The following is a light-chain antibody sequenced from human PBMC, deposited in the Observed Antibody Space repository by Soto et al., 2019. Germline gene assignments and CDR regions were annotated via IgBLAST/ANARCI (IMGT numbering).Light chain of an antibody. CDR2: EVS. CDR1: SSDVGGYNY. CDR3: SSYSTSRTLLV. V-gene: IGLV2-14*01. Sequence: QSVLTQPASVSGSPGQSITISCTGTSSDVGGYNYVSWYQQHPGTDPKLMIYEVSNRPSGVSNRFSGSKSGDTASLNISGVLDEDESYYDFSSYSTSRTLLVFGGGTKLTV. J-gene: IGLJ2*01.